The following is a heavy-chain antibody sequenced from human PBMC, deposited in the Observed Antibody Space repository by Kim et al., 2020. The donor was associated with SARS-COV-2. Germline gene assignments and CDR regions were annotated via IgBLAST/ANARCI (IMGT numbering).Heavy chain of an antibody. CDR2: INYSGTT. V-gene: IGHV4-39*01. CDR3: VRQPPDGYFDFDI. D-gene: IGHD5-12*01. Sequence: SETLSLTCTVSGGSISSSNYYWAWIRQPPGKELEWIGSINYSGTTYYNLSLKSRVTISVDTSRNQFSLKLTSVTAADAAVFYCVRQPPDGYFDFDIWGQGTMVSVSS. J-gene: IGHJ3*02. CDR1: GGSISSSNYY.